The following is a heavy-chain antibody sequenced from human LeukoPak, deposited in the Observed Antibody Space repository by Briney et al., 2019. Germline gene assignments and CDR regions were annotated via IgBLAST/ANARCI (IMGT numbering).Heavy chain of an antibody. CDR1: GGSISSYY. V-gene: IGHV4-59*01. J-gene: IGHJ4*02. CDR3: ARVRFLEWFLYYFDY. CDR2: IYYSGST. Sequence: PSETLSLTCTVSGGSISSYYWSWIRQPPGKGLEWIGYIYYSGSTNYNPSLKSRVTISVDTSKNQFSLKLSSVTAADTAVYYCARVRFLEWFLYYFDYWGQGTLVTVSS. D-gene: IGHD3-3*01.